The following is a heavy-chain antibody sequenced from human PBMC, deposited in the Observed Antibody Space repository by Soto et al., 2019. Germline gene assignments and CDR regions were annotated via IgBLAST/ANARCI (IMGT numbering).Heavy chain of an antibody. CDR3: ARGGYCTNGVCYSGMDF. D-gene: IGHD2-8*01. CDR1: GGSISSSNW. J-gene: IGHJ6*02. V-gene: IGHV4-4*02. Sequence: QVQLQESGPGLVKPSGTLSLTCAVSGGSISSSNWWSWVRQPPGKGLERIGEIYHSGSTNYNPSLKRRVTISVDNSKNPFSLKLSSVTAADTAVYYCARGGYCTNGVCYSGMDFWGQGTTVTVSS. CDR2: IYHSGST.